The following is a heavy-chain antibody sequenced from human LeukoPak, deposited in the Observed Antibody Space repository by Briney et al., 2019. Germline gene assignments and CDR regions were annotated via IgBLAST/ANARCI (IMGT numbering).Heavy chain of an antibody. J-gene: IGHJ5*02. CDR2: TIPILGIA. CDR3: ARDPDYYGSGSYPTAYNWFDP. D-gene: IGHD3-10*01. V-gene: IGHV1-69*04. Sequence: GASVKLSCKASGGTFSSYAISWVRQAPGQGLELMGRTIPILGIANYAQKFQGRVTITADKSTSTAYMELSSLRSEDTAVYYCARDPDYYGSGSYPTAYNWFDPWGQGTLVTVSS. CDR1: GGTFSSYA.